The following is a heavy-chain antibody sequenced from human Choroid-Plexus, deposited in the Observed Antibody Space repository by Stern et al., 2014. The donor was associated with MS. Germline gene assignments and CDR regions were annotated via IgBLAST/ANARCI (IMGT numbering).Heavy chain of an antibody. CDR2: VSYDGSNK. V-gene: IGHV3-30*18. J-gene: IGHJ5*02. CDR3: AKDRQYLTYFFDH. CDR1: GFTFGSCA. Sequence: VQLVESGGGVVQPGRPLRLSCVASGFTFGSCAMHWVRQAPGQGLEWVAGVSYDGSNKYYADSVKGRFTISRDNSQHTLYMQMSSLRPEDTAVYYCAKDRQYLTYFFDHWGQGSLVTVSS. D-gene: IGHD2/OR15-2a*01.